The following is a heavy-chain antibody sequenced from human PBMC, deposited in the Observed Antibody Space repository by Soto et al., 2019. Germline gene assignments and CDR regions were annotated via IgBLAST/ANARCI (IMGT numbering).Heavy chain of an antibody. J-gene: IGHJ4*02. D-gene: IGHD4-17*01. CDR3: ATAGDDYGGNSAFDY. CDR1: GGTFSSYA. CDR2: IIPIFGTA. Sequence: SVKVSCKASGGTFSSYAISWVRQAPGQGLEWMGGIIPIFGTANYAQKFQGRVTITADESTSTAYMELSSLRSEGTAVYYCATAGDDYGGNSAFDYWGQGTLVTVSS. V-gene: IGHV1-69*13.